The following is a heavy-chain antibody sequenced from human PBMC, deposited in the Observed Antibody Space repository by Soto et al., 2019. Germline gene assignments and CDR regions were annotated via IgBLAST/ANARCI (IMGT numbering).Heavy chain of an antibody. CDR3: ARDSVYALAY. CDR2: IYYSGST. J-gene: IGHJ4*02. D-gene: IGHD2-2*01. Sequence: ASETLSLTCTVSGGSISSYYWSWIRQPPGKGLEWIGYIYYSGSTNYNPSLKSRVTISVDTSKNQFSLKLSSVTAADTAVYYCARDSVYALAYWGQGTLVTVSS. V-gene: IGHV4-59*01. CDR1: GGSISSYY.